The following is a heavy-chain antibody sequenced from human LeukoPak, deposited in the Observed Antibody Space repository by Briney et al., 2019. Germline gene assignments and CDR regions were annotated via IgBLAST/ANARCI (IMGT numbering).Heavy chain of an antibody. V-gene: IGHV3-20*04. CDR2: ISGSGGST. D-gene: IGHD4-23*01. CDR1: GFTFGNYG. Sequence: GGSLRLSCAASGFTFGNYGMSWVRQAPGKGLEWVSAISGSGGSTGYADSVKGRFTISRDNAKNSVYLQMNSLRAEDTALYYCARVGYGGNDERHFDYWGQGTLVTVSS. CDR3: ARVGYGGNDERHFDY. J-gene: IGHJ4*02.